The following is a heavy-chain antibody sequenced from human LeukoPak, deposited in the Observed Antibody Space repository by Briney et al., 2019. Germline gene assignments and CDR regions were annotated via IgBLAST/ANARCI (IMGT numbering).Heavy chain of an antibody. CDR1: GGSFSGYY. Sequence: PSETLSLTCAVYGGSFSGYYWSWIRQPPGKGLEWIGEINHSGSTNYNPSLKSRVTISVDTSKNQFSLKLSSVTAADTAVYYCASLIIDSGYDYYYGMDVWGQGTTVTVSS. CDR3: ASLIIDSGYDYYYGMDV. CDR2: INHSGST. D-gene: IGHD5-12*01. J-gene: IGHJ6*02. V-gene: IGHV4-34*01.